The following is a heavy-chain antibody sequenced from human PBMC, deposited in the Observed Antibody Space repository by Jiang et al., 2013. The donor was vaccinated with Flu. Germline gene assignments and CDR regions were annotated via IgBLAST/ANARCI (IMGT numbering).Heavy chain of an antibody. J-gene: IGHJ4*02. V-gene: IGHV2-5*02. CDR1: GFSLSTSGLG. Sequence: PTQTLTLTCTFSGFSLSTSGLGVGWIRQPPGKALEWPALVYWDDDKRYSPSLKSRLTITKDTSKNQVVLTMTNMDPVDTATYYCAHRRGANRPYYFNYWGQGTLVTVSS. D-gene: IGHD1-26*01. CDR3: AHRRGANRPYYFNY. CDR2: VYWDDDK.